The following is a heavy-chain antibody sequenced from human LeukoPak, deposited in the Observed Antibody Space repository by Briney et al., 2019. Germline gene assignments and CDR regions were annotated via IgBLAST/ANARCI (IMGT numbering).Heavy chain of an antibody. D-gene: IGHD3-10*01. V-gene: IGHV3-9*01. Sequence: PGGSLRLSCAASGFTFDDYAMHWVRQAPGKGLEWVSGISWNSGSIGYADSVKGRFTISRDNAKNSLYLQMNSLRAEDTALYYCAKGRYGSGSYYFDYWGQGTPVTVSS. CDR3: AKGRYGSGSYYFDY. CDR1: GFTFDDYA. CDR2: ISWNSGSI. J-gene: IGHJ4*02.